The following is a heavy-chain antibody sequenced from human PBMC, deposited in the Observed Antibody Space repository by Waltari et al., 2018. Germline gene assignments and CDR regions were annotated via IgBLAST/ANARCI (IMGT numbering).Heavy chain of an antibody. CDR2: IYYSGST. Sequence: QVQLQESGPGLVKPSQTLSLTCTVSGGALRSGGDYVIWIRQHPREGLEWIGYIYYSGSTYYDPSLKSRVTISVDTSKNQFSLKLSSVTAADTAVYYCARDLSGSLDYWGQGTLVTVSS. D-gene: IGHD3-10*01. CDR3: ARDLSGSLDY. J-gene: IGHJ4*02. V-gene: IGHV4-31*03. CDR1: GGALRSGGDY.